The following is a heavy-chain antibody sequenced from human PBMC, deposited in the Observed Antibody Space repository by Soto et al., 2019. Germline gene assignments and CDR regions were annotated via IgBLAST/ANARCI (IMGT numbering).Heavy chain of an antibody. CDR1: GYSFTSYA. CDR3: ARVGYCSGGSCSPGAEYFQH. Sequence: PGESLKISCKGSGYSFTSYAMHWVRQAPGQRLEWMGWINAGNGNTKYSQKFQGRVTITRDTSASTAYMELSSLRSEDTAVYYCARVGYCSGGSCSPGAEYFQHWGQGTLVTVSS. J-gene: IGHJ1*01. D-gene: IGHD2-15*01. CDR2: INAGNGNT. V-gene: IGHV1-3*01.